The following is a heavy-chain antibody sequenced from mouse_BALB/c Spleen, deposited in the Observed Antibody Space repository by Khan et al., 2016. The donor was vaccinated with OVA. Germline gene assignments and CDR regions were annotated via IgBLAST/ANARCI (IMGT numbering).Heavy chain of an antibody. Sequence: VQLKESGPGLVKPSQSLSLTCTVTGYSITSGYAWNWIRQFPGNKLEWMGYISYSGGTSYNPSLKSRTSITRDTSKNQFFMQLNSVTTEDSATYYCERGNYYGYYFDYWGQGTPLTVSS. D-gene: IGHD1-1*01. V-gene: IGHV3-2*02. CDR2: ISYSGGT. CDR1: GYSITSGYA. CDR3: ERGNYYGYYFDY. J-gene: IGHJ2*01.